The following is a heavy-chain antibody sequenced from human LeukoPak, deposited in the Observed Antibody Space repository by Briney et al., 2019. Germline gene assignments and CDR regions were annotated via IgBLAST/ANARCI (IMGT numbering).Heavy chain of an antibody. CDR3: AKGKAVVGAAGPDY. Sequence: GGSLRLSCAASGFTFSSYAMSWVRQAPGKGLEWASAISGSGGSTYYADSVKGRFTISRDNSKNALYLQMNSLRAEDTAMYYCAKGKAVVGAAGPDYWGQGTLVTVSS. V-gene: IGHV3-23*01. CDR1: GFTFSSYA. CDR2: ISGSGGST. J-gene: IGHJ4*02. D-gene: IGHD2-15*01.